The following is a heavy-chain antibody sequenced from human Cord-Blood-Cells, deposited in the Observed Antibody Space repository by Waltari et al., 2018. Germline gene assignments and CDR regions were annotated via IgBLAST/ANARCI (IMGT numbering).Heavy chain of an antibody. CDR1: GFTVSRNY. CDR2: IYSGGST. J-gene: IGHJ4*02. V-gene: IGHV3-53*01. Sequence: EVQLVASGGGLIQPGGSLRLSCAASGFTVSRNYMLWVRQAPGKGLEWVSVIYSGGSTYYADSVKGLFTISRDNSKNTLYLQMNSLRAEDTAVYYCARGCSSTSCYFDYWGQGTLVTVSS. D-gene: IGHD2-2*01. CDR3: ARGCSSTSCYFDY.